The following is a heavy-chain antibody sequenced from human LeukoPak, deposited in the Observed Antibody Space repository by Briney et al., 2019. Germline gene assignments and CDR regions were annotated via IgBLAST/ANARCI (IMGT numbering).Heavy chain of an antibody. CDR2: INPDNGRT. J-gene: IGHJ4*02. Sequence: PSVKVSCKASGYSFTTYGISWVRQAPGQGREWMGWINPDNGRTKYVERFQDRVTMTTDTSTSTAYMELRSLRSDDTAVYYCARDTGVVWDFDYWGRGTLVTVSS. V-gene: IGHV1-18*01. D-gene: IGHD3-3*01. CDR3: ARDTGVVWDFDY. CDR1: GYSFTTYG.